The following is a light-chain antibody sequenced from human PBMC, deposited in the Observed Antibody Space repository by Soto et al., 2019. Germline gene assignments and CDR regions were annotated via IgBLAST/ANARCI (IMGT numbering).Light chain of an antibody. CDR3: QQRVNWLT. CDR2: DAS. Sequence: EIVLTQSPAILSLSPGERATLSCRASQSVGTYLDWYQQKLGQAPRLLIYDASNRATGIPARFSGSGSGTDFTLTISSLEPEDFVVYYCQQRVNWLTFGGGTQVEL. CDR1: QSVGTY. V-gene: IGKV3-11*01. J-gene: IGKJ4*01.